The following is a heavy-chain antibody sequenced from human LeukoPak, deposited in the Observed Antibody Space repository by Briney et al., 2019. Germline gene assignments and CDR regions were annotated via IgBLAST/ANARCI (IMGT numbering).Heavy chain of an antibody. Sequence: GGSLRLSGAASGFTFSSYVMHWVRQAPGKGLEWVAVISYDGSNKFYADSVKGRFTISRDNSKNTLYLQMNSLRAEDTAVYYCARAYGGNVIDYWGQGTLVTVSS. CDR2: ISYDGSNK. J-gene: IGHJ4*02. V-gene: IGHV3-30-3*01. D-gene: IGHD4-23*01. CDR1: GFTFSSYV. CDR3: ARAYGGNVIDY.